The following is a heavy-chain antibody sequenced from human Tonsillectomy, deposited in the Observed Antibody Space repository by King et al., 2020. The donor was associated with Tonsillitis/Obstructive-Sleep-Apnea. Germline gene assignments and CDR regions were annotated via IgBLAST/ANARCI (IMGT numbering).Heavy chain of an antibody. CDR1: GGAFCGYY. Sequence: VQLQQWGAGLLKPSETLSLTCAVYGGAFCGYYWSWIRQPPGKGLEWIGEINHSGSTNYNPSPKRRVTLSVETSKNQFSLKLSSVTAADTAVYYCAIRSEYCSSTSCYVDPWGQGTLVTVSS. D-gene: IGHD2-2*01. CDR2: INHSGST. J-gene: IGHJ5*02. V-gene: IGHV4-34*01. CDR3: AIRSEYCSSTSCYVDP.